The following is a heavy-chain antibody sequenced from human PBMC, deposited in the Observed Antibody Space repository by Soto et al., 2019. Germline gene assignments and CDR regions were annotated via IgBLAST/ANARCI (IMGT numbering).Heavy chain of an antibody. J-gene: IGHJ4*02. V-gene: IGHV3-30-3*01. CDR1: GFTFSSYA. CDR3: ARESTIFGVVTIRGVFDY. Sequence: QVQLVESGGGVVQPGRSLRLSCAASGFTFSSYAMHWVRQAPGKGLEWVAVISYDGSNKYYADSVKGRFTISRDNSKNTLYLQMNSLRAEDTAVYYCARESTIFGVVTIRGVFDYWGQGTLVTVSS. D-gene: IGHD3-3*01. CDR2: ISYDGSNK.